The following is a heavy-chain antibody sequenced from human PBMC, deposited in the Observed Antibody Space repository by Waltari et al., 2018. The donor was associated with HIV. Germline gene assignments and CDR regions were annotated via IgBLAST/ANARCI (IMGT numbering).Heavy chain of an antibody. CDR1: GFTVSNAW. Sequence: EVQLVESGGGLVKPGGSLRLSCAASGFTVSNAWLSWVRQAPGRGLECVGRIKSKADGGTTDDAAPVKGRFTISRDDSKNTLYLQMNSLKTEDTAVYYCTTYGGGVWFFDLWGRGTLVTVSS. CDR3: TTYGGGVWFFDL. V-gene: IGHV3-15*01. CDR2: IKSKADGGTT. J-gene: IGHJ2*01. D-gene: IGHD4-17*01.